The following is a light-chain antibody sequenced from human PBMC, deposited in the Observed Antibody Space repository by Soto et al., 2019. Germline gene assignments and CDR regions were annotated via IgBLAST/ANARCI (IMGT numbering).Light chain of an antibody. Sequence: DIVMTQSPGSLAVSLGERATINCRSSQSVLYSSNNKDSIAWYQQKPGQPPRLLIYWASTRESGVPDRFSGSGSGTDFTLTISSLQAEDVAVYSCQQYLDLLTVGGGTKVEIK. CDR2: WAS. V-gene: IGKV4-1*01. CDR1: QSVLYSSNNKDS. CDR3: QQYLDLLT. J-gene: IGKJ4*01.